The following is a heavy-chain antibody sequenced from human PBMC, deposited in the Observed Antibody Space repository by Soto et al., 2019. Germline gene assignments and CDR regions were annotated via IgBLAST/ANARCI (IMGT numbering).Heavy chain of an antibody. Sequence: GGSLRLSCAASGFTFSSYSMNWVRQAPGKGLEWVSSISSSSSYIYYADSVKGRFTISRDNAKNSLYLQMNSLRAEDTAVYYCARDVLLWFGELGNSYYYYMDVWGKGTTVTVSS. D-gene: IGHD3-10*01. V-gene: IGHV3-21*01. J-gene: IGHJ6*03. CDR2: ISSSSSYI. CDR3: ARDVLLWFGELGNSYYYYMDV. CDR1: GFTFSSYS.